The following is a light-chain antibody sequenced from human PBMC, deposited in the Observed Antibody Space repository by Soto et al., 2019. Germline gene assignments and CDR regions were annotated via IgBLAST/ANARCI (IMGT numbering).Light chain of an antibody. J-gene: IGLJ2*01. CDR2: EVS. Sequence: QSVLTQPPSASGSPGQSVTISCTGTSSDVGGYNYVSWYQQHPGKAPKLMIYEVSKRPSGVPDRFSGSKSGNTASLTVSALQAEDESDYYCSSYAGNSVVFGGGTKLTVL. CDR1: SSDVGGYNY. CDR3: SSYAGNSVV. V-gene: IGLV2-8*01.